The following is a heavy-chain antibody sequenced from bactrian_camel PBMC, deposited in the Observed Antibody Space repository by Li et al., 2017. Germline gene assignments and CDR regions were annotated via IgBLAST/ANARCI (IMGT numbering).Heavy chain of an antibody. Sequence: LVESGGGAAQPGGYLRLSCVASEDIFRDACMGWFRQAVGKEREEVARISAVGGAAHYADFVKGRFAITRDNAENTLYLQMNSLKPEDTAMYYCAAGDSWPCSAKYWGQGTQVTVS. V-gene: IGHV3S54*01. CDR3: AAGDSWPCSAKY. CDR2: ISAVGGAA. J-gene: IGHJ4*01. D-gene: IGHD6*01. CDR1: EDIFRDAC.